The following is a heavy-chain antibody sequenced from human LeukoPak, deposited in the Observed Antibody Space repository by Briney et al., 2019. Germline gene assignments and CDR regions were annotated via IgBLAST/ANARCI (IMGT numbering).Heavy chain of an antibody. Sequence: SETLSLTCTVSGGSISSGDYYWSWIRQPPGKGLEWIGYIYYSGSTYYNPSLKSRVTISVDTSKNQFSLKLSSVTAADTAVYYCARHYYDSSGYLYYFDYWGQGTLVTVST. CDR3: ARHYYDSSGYLYYFDY. CDR1: GGSISSGDYY. CDR2: IYYSGST. D-gene: IGHD3-22*01. V-gene: IGHV4-30-4*01. J-gene: IGHJ4*02.